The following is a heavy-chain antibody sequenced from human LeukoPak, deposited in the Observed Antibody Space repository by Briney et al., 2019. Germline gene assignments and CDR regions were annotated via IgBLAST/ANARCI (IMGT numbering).Heavy chain of an antibody. CDR2: INPNSGGT. J-gene: IGHJ4*02. Sequence: ASVKVSCKASGYTFTGYYMHWVRQAPGQRLEWIGWINPNSGGTNYAQKFQGRVTMTRDTSISTAYMELSRLRSDDTAVYYCARSNVVVPAATDYWGQGPLVTVSS. D-gene: IGHD2-2*01. CDR3: ARSNVVVPAATDY. V-gene: IGHV1-2*02. CDR1: GYTFTGYY.